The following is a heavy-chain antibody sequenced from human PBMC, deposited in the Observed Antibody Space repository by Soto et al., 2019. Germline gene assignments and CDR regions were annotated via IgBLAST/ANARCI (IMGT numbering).Heavy chain of an antibody. CDR1: GFTFSSYS. J-gene: IGHJ3*02. V-gene: IGHV3-21*01. CDR2: ISSSSSYM. D-gene: IGHD6-13*01. CDR3: ASEASHSDTSSHDAFDI. Sequence: GGSLRLSCAASGFTFSSYSTNWVRQAPGKGLEWVSSISSSSSYMYYADSVKGRFPITRDNAKNARDRQRSSRRAEDTAVYYCASEASHSDTSSHDAFDIYGKRTMFT.